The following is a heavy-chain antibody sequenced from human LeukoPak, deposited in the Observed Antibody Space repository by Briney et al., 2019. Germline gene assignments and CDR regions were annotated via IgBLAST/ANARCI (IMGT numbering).Heavy chain of an antibody. D-gene: IGHD2-15*01. CDR3: VRGYSFGPYGMDV. V-gene: IGHV3-64D*09. CDR1: GFPFSSYA. CDR2: ISDSGGST. J-gene: IGHJ6*02. Sequence: GGSLRLSCSASGFPFSSYAMHWVRQAPGKGLEYVSAISDSGGSTYYADSVKGRFTISRDNSKNTLYLQMSSLRAEDTAVYFCVRGYSFGPYGMDVWGQGTAVTVSS.